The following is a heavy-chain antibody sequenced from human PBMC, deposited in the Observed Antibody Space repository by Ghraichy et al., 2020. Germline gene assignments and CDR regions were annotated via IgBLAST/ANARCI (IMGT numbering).Heavy chain of an antibody. J-gene: IGHJ4*02. CDR2: MSNNGSDT. CDR3: ARGPGGGIWTIAS. CDR1: GFIFSTYS. V-gene: IGHV3-30-3*01. Sequence: GGSLRLSCVGSGFIFSTYSMQWVRQAPGKGLEWVALMSNNGSDTRYADAIKGRFNISRDNSKNTLYLQMDSLRVDDTALYFCARGPGGGIWTIASWGPGTLVTVSS. D-gene: IGHD3-16*01.